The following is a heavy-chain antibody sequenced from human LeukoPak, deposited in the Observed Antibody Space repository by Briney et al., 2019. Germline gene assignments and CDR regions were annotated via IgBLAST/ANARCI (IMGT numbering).Heavy chain of an antibody. J-gene: IGHJ3*02. V-gene: IGHV1-2*04. D-gene: IGHD2-2*01. CDR3: ARDSRYCSSTSCGADDAFDI. CDR1: GYTFTGYY. Sequence: ASVKVSCTASGYTFTGYYMHWVRQAPGQGLEWMGWINPDSGGTNYAQKFQGWVTMTRDTSISTAYMELSRLRSDDTAVYYCARDSRYCSSTSCGADDAFDIWGQGTMVTVSS. CDR2: INPDSGGT.